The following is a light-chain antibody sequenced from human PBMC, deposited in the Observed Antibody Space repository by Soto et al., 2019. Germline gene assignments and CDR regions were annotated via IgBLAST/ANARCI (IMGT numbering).Light chain of an antibody. CDR3: QQASSFPLT. Sequence: IQVTQSPSSVSASVGDRVTITCRASQPISSWLAWYQQKPGQPPNLLIYSASTLRSGVPSRFSGSESGTLFTLTITNLQPEDFATYYCQQASSFPLTFGGGTKVKVK. CDR1: QPISSW. J-gene: IGKJ4*01. CDR2: SAS. V-gene: IGKV1-12*01.